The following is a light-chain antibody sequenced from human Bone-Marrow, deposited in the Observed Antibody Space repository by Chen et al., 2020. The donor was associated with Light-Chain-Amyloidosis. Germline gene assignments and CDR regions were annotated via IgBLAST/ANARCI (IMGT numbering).Light chain of an antibody. J-gene: IGKJ3*01. CDR1: QSISSW. CDR2: KAS. CDR3: QQYNSPPFT. V-gene: IGKV1-5*03. Sequence: DIQMTQAPSPLSASVGDRVTITCRASQSISSWLAWYQQKPGKAPKPLIYKASSLESGVPSRFSGSGSGTEFTLTISSLQPDDFATYFCQQYNSPPFTFGPGTKVDIK.